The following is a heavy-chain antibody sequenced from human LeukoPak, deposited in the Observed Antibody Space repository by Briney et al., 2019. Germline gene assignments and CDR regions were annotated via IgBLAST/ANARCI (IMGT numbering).Heavy chain of an antibody. CDR1: GGSISSGGYY. J-gene: IGHJ3*02. CDR2: IYYSGST. CDR3: AITRRRVDAFDI. V-gene: IGHV4-31*03. Sequence: PSQTLSLTCTVSGGSISSGGYYWSWIRQRPGKGLEWIGYIYYSGSTYYNPSLKSRVTISVDTSKNQFSLKLSSVTAADTAVYYCAITRRRVDAFDIWGQGTMVTVSS. D-gene: IGHD1-14*01.